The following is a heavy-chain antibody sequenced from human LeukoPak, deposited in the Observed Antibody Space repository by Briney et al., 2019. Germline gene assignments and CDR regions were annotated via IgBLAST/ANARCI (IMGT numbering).Heavy chain of an antibody. Sequence: PSETLSLTCAVSGGSISSGGYSWRWIRQPPGKGLEWTGEINHSGSTNYNPSLKSRVTISVDTSKNQFSLKLSSVTAADTAVYYCARVGWLRSHYHYYMDVWGKGTTVTVSS. D-gene: IGHD5-12*01. CDR2: INHSGST. J-gene: IGHJ6*03. CDR1: GGSISSGGYS. V-gene: IGHV4-30-2*01. CDR3: ARVGWLRSHYHYYMDV.